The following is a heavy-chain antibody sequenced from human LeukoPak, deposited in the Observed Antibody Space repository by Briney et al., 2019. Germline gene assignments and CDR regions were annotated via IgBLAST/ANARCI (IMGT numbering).Heavy chain of an antibody. Sequence: SETLSLTCAVYGGSFSGYYWSWIRQPPGKGLGWIGEINHSGSTNYNPSLKSRVTISVDTSNNQFSLKLSSVTAADTAVYYCARVGYCSSTSCPDPFDYWGQGTLVTVSS. D-gene: IGHD2-2*01. CDR2: INHSGST. V-gene: IGHV4-34*01. J-gene: IGHJ4*02. CDR3: ARVGYCSSTSCPDPFDY. CDR1: GGSFSGYY.